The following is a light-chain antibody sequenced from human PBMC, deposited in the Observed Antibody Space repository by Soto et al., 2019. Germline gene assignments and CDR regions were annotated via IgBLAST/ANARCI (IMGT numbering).Light chain of an antibody. V-gene: IGLV2-8*01. Sequence: QSVLTQPPSASGSLGQSVTISCTGTASDVGVYNYVSWYQQHPGKAPKLMIYEVTKRPSGVPDRFSGSKSGNTASLTVSGLQAEDEADYYCSSYTSTTSYVFGTGTKV. CDR3: SSYTSTTSYV. J-gene: IGLJ1*01. CDR2: EVT. CDR1: ASDVGVYNY.